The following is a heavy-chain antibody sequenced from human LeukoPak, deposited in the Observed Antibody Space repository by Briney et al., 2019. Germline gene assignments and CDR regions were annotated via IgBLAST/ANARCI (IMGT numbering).Heavy chain of an antibody. V-gene: IGHV3-74*01. D-gene: IGHD4-17*01. CDR1: GFTFTSYW. Sequence: GGSLRLSCATSGFTFTSYWMHWVRQAPGKGRVWVSRINSDGSGTDYADSVKDRFTISRDNAKNTLFLQMNSLRAEDTAVYYCAREDDDGDYFTWGQGTLVTVSS. CDR3: AREDDDGDYFT. J-gene: IGHJ5*02. CDR2: INSDGSGT.